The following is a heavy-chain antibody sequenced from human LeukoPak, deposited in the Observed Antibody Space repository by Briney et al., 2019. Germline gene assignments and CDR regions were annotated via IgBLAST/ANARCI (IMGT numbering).Heavy chain of an antibody. CDR2: ISAYNGNT. Sequence: ASVTVSYQASVCTLTSYGISWVGQAPGQGLEWMGWISAYNGNTNYAQKLQGRVTMTTDTSTSTAYMELRSLRSDDTAVYYCARDKGAIFDYWGQGTLVTVSS. D-gene: IGHD1-26*01. CDR1: VCTLTSYG. V-gene: IGHV1-18*01. CDR3: ARDKGAIFDY. J-gene: IGHJ4*02.